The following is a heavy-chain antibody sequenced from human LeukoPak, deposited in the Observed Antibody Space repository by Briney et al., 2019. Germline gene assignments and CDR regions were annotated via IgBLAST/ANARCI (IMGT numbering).Heavy chain of an antibody. CDR3: ARGTGWPHFDY. J-gene: IGHJ4*02. Sequence: SQTLSLTCAISGDSVSRDSIAWNWIRQSPSRGLEWLGRTYYKSAWYDDYAVHMKSRITISPDTSKNQFSLQLNSVTPDDTAVYYCARGTGWPHFDYWGQGILVTVSS. D-gene: IGHD6-19*01. V-gene: IGHV6-1*01. CDR1: GDSVSRDSIA. CDR2: TYYKSAWYD.